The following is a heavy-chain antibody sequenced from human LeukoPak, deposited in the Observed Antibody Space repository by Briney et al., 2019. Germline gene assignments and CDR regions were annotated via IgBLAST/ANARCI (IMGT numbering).Heavy chain of an antibody. CDR1: GFTFSSYA. Sequence: GGSLRLSCAASGFTFSSYAMSWVRQAPGKGLEWVSAISGSGGSTYYADSVKGRFTISRDNSKNTLYLQMNSLRAEDTAVYYCAADSSVANWFDPWGQGTLVTVSS. J-gene: IGHJ5*02. CDR2: ISGSGGST. CDR3: AADSSVANWFDP. D-gene: IGHD3-22*01. V-gene: IGHV3-23*01.